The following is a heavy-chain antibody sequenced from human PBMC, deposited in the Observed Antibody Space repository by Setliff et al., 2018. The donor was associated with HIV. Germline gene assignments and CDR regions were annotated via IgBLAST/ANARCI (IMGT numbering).Heavy chain of an antibody. D-gene: IGHD2-8*01. V-gene: IGHV4-38-2*02. Sequence: TSETLSLTCTVSGYSISSGYYWGWIRQPPGKGLEWIASIYQTGSTNYNPSLKSRVTISLDMSKNQFSLKMTSVTAADTAVYYCARDAPTVYANGWFDPWGQGTLVTVSS. CDR1: GYSISSGYY. CDR3: ARDAPTVYANGWFDP. J-gene: IGHJ5*02. CDR2: IYQTGST.